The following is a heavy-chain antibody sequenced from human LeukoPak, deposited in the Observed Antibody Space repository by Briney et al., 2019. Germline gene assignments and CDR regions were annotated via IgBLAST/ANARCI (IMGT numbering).Heavy chain of an antibody. V-gene: IGHV4-59*01. CDR3: AKESNSSDNWYFDL. D-gene: IGHD2/OR15-2a*01. CDR2: IYYSGST. J-gene: IGHJ2*01. Sequence: PETPSLTCTVSGGSISSYYWSWIRQPPGKGLEWIGYIYYSGSTNYNPSLKSRVTISVDTSKNQFSLKLSSVTAADTAVYYCAKESNSSDNWYFDLWGRGTLVTVSS. CDR1: GGSISSYY.